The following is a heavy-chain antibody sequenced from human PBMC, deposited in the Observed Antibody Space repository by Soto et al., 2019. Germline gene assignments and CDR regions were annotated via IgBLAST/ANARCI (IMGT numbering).Heavy chain of an antibody. CDR3: AREPGEQLAGY. J-gene: IGHJ4*02. CDR2: INHSGST. CDR1: GGSFSGYY. V-gene: IGHV4-34*01. D-gene: IGHD6-6*01. Sequence: QVQLQQWGAGLLKPSETLSLTCAVYGGSFSGYYWSWIRQPPGKGLEWIGEINHSGSTNYNPSRKSRDTISVDTSKNQFSLKLSSVTAADTAVYYGAREPGEQLAGYWGQGTLVTVSS.